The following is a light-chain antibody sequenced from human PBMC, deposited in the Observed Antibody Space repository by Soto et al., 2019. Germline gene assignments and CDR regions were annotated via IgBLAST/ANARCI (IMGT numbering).Light chain of an antibody. CDR1: QSVLYSSNNKNY. Sequence: DIVMTQSPDSLAVSLGERATINCKSSQSVLYSSNNKNYLAWYQQKPGQPPKLLIYWASTRESGVPDLFSGSVSGTDLTLTISSLQAEDVAVYYCQQYCSTLWTLGQGTKVEIK. CDR2: WAS. J-gene: IGKJ1*01. V-gene: IGKV4-1*01. CDR3: QQYCSTLWT.